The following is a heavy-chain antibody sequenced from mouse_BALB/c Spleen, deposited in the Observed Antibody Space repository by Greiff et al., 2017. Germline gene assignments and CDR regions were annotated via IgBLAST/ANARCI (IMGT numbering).Heavy chain of an antibody. CDR3: ARKDYRSDY. CDR1: GYTFTSYW. V-gene: IGHV1S81*02. J-gene: IGHJ2*01. Sequence: QVQLQQPGAELVKPGASVKLSCKASGYTFTSYWMHWVKQRPGQGLEWIGEINPSNGRTNYNEKFKSKATLTVDKSSSTAYMQLSSLTSEDSAVYYCARKDYRSDYWGQGTTLTVSS. CDR2: INPSNGRT. D-gene: IGHD2-14*01.